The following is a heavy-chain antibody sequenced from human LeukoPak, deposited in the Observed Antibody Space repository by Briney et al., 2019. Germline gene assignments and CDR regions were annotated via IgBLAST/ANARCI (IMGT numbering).Heavy chain of an antibody. Sequence: SETLSLTCTVSGGSISSSSYYWGWIRQPPGKGLEWIGSIYYSGGTYYNPSLKSRVTISVDTSKNQFSLKLSSVTAADTAVYYCARLGYDFWSGYPEWFDPWGQGTLVTVSS. J-gene: IGHJ5*02. CDR3: ARLGYDFWSGYPEWFDP. CDR1: GGSISSSSYY. CDR2: IYYSGGT. V-gene: IGHV4-39*01. D-gene: IGHD3-3*01.